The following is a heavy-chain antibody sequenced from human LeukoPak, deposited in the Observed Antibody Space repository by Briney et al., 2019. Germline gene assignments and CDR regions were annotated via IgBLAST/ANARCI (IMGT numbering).Heavy chain of an antibody. Sequence: SETLSLTCTVSGGSISSYYWSWIRQPPGKGLEWIGYIYYSGSTNYNPSLKSRVTISVDTSKNQSSLKLSSVAAADTAVYYCARASGYSYGPGTVDYWGQGTLVTVSS. D-gene: IGHD5-18*01. CDR1: GGSISSYY. J-gene: IGHJ4*02. CDR2: IYYSGST. V-gene: IGHV4-59*01. CDR3: ARASGYSYGPGTVDY.